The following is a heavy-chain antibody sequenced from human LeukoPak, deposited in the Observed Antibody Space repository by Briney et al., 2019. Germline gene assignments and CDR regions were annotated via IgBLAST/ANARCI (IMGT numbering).Heavy chain of an antibody. J-gene: IGHJ4*02. CDR2: ISYDGSNK. D-gene: IGHD1-1*01. Sequence: GGSLRLSCAASGFTFVNHAMTWVRQAPGKGLEWVAVISYDGSNKYYADSVKGRFTISRDNSKNTLYLQMNSLRAEDTAVYYCAKGTTGTWDYWGQGTLVTVSS. V-gene: IGHV3-30*18. CDR1: GFTFVNHA. CDR3: AKGTTGTWDY.